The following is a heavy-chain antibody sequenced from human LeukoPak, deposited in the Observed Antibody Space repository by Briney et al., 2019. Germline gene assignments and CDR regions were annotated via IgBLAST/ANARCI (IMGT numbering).Heavy chain of an antibody. V-gene: IGHV3-30*18. CDR3: AKLNDGLFDY. D-gene: IGHD1-1*01. J-gene: IGHJ4*02. CDR2: ISYDGSNK. CDR1: GFTFSSHG. Sequence: PGRSLRLSCAASGFTFSSHGMHWVRQAPGKGLEWVTVISYDGSNKYYADSVKGRFTISRDNSKNTLYLQMNSLRAEDTAVYYCAKLNDGLFDYWGQGTLVAVSS.